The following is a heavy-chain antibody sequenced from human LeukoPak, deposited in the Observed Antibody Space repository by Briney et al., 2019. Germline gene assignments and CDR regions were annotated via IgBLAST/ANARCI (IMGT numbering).Heavy chain of an antibody. Sequence: TGGSLRLSCAASGFTFSSYAMSWVRQAPGKGLEWVSSISGSGGRTHYADSVRGRFTISRDNSKNTLYLQMDSLRAEDTAVYYCARLTTVTTFWFDPWGQGTLVTVSS. D-gene: IGHD4-17*01. J-gene: IGHJ5*02. CDR3: ARLTTVTTFWFDP. V-gene: IGHV3-23*01. CDR1: GFTFSSYA. CDR2: ISGSGGRT.